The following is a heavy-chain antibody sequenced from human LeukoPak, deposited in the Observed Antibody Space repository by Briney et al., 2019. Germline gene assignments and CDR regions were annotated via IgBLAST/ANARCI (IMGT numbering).Heavy chain of an antibody. V-gene: IGHV3-9*01. Sequence: PGGSLRLSCAASGFTFDDYAMHWVRQAPGKGLEWVSGISWNSGSIGYADSVKGRFTISRDNAKNSLYLQMNSLRAEDTALYYCAKEKAEYSSSWSDSLDYWGQGTLVTVSS. J-gene: IGHJ4*02. CDR1: GFTFDDYA. D-gene: IGHD6-13*01. CDR2: ISWNSGSI. CDR3: AKEKAEYSSSWSDSLDY.